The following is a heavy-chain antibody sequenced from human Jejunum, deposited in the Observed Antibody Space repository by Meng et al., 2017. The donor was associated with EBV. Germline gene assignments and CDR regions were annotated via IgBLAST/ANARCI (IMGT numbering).Heavy chain of an antibody. V-gene: IGHV4-61*01. CDR2: IIKGGSN. J-gene: IGHJ4*02. Sequence: RRSAQGLLNPPRTLSSTGTVSVASATRATYYWSWIRQPPGKGREWIGYIIKGGSNNTFPPLRTRVTISLDTSKNHFSLKLSFVPAAATAMYYWAYYLSGRGGVGSWGQGTLVTVSS. CDR3: AYYLSGRGGVGS. D-gene: IGHD1-26*01. CDR1: VASATRATYY.